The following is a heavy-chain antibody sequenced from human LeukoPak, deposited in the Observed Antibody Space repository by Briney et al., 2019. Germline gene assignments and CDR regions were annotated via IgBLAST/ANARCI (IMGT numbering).Heavy chain of an antibody. D-gene: IGHD2-2*01. V-gene: IGHV3-30*02. J-gene: IGHJ4*02. CDR1: GFTFSSYG. CDR2: IRYDGSNK. CDR3: EAGCSSTSCLFDY. Sequence: PGGSLRLSCAASGFTFSSYGMHWVRQAPGKGLDWVAFIRYDGSNKYYADSVKGRFTISRDNSKNTLYLQMNSLRAEDTAVYYCEAGCSSTSCLFDYRGQGTLVTVSS.